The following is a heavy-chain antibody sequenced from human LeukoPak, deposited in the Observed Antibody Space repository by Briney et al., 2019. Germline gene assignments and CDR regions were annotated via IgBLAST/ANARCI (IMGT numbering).Heavy chain of an antibody. V-gene: IGHV4-34*01. CDR3: ARVGDYHILTAYLTYSYSYYMDV. CDR1: GGSFRGYY. Sequence: SETLSLTCAVSGGSFRGYYWNWIRQSPGKGLEWAGEINASGGTSYNPSPKSRFTLSVDTSKYQFSLKLNSLTAADTAVYYCARVGDYHILTAYLTYSYSYYMDVWGKGTTVTVSS. CDR2: INASGGT. D-gene: IGHD3-9*01. J-gene: IGHJ6*03.